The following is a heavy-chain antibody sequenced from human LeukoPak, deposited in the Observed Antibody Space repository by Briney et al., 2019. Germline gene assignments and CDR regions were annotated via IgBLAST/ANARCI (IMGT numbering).Heavy chain of an antibody. D-gene: IGHD6-13*01. CDR2: INHSGST. J-gene: IGHJ5*02. V-gene: IGHV4-34*01. Sequence: PSETLSLTCAVYGGSFSGYYWSWIRQPPAKGLEWIGEINHSGSTNYNPSLKSRVTISVDTSKNQFSLKLSSVTAADTAVYYCARGRRSSSWYRYNWFDPWGQGTLVTVSS. CDR1: GGSFSGYY. CDR3: ARGRRSSSWYRYNWFDP.